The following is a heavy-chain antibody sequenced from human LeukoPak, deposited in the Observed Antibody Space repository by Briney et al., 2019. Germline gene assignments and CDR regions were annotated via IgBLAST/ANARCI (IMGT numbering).Heavy chain of an antibody. CDR2: IYYSGST. CDR1: GGSISSSSYY. J-gene: IGHJ4*02. V-gene: IGHV4-39*01. Sequence: SETLSLTCTVSGGSISSSSYYWGWIRQPPGKGLEWIGSIYYSGSTYYNPSLKSRVTISVDTSKNQFSLKLSSVTAADTAVYCCARAKSLGYFDYWGQGTLVTVSS. CDR3: ARAKSLGYFDY.